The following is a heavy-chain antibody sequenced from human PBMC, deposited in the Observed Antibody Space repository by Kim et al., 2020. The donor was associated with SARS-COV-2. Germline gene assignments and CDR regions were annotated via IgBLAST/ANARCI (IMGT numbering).Heavy chain of an antibody. J-gene: IGHJ4*02. D-gene: IGHD2-8*02. V-gene: IGHV3-30*02. CDR3: AKDFYSTVPPFHFDY. Sequence: DSLKCRFTISRDNAKNTLYLQMNSLRIEDTAVYYGAKDFYSTVPPFHFDYWGQGTLVTVSS.